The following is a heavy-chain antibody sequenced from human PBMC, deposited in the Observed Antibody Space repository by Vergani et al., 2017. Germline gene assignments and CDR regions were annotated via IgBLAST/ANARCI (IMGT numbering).Heavy chain of an antibody. CDR1: GFSFRGHG. CDR2: ISYDGDRR. V-gene: IGHV3-30*03. Sequence: QVHLVESGGGVVQPGRSLTLSCVASGFSFRGHGMHWVRQAPGKGLEWVAMISYDGDRRDYGDFAKGRFTISRDSSKTVYLQMNRLTIEDTAVYYCYYDFWAGYESGDVWGKGTTVTVSS. CDR3: YYDFWAGYESGDV. J-gene: IGHJ6*04. D-gene: IGHD3-3*01.